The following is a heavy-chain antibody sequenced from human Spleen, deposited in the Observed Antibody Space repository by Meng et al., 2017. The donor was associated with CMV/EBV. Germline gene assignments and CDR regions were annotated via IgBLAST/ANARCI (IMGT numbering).Heavy chain of an antibody. Sequence: QVQLQQGGAGLLKPSETLARTCAVYGGSFMGYYWSWIRQPPGKGLEWIGEINHSGSTNYNPSLKSRVTISVDTSKNQFSLKLSSVTAADTAVYYCARGNSGREWFDPWGQGTLVTVSS. CDR1: GGSFMGYY. J-gene: IGHJ5*02. CDR3: ARGNSGREWFDP. D-gene: IGHD6-19*01. CDR2: INHSGST. V-gene: IGHV4-34*01.